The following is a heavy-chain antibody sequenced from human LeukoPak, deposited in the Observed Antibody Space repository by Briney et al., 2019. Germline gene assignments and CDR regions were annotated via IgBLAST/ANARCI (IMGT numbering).Heavy chain of an antibody. CDR1: GFTFTHYW. J-gene: IGHJ4*02. CDR3: ARRGKEYSSSWAFDY. V-gene: IGHV3-33*08. CDR2: IWYDGNNK. Sequence: PGGSLRLSCAASGFTFTHYWMCWIRQAPGKGLEWVAVIWYDGNNKYYRDSVKGRFTISRDNSKNTLYLQMNSLRGEDTAVYYCARRGKEYSSSWAFDYWGQGTLVTVSS. D-gene: IGHD6-6*01.